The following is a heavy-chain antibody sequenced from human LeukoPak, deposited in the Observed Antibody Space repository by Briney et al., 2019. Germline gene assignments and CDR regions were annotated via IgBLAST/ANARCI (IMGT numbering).Heavy chain of an antibody. J-gene: IGHJ4*02. V-gene: IGHV3-49*03. CDR3: TRADHCGGDCYTFDF. CDR1: GLTFGDFA. Sequence: PGRSLRLSCTTSGLTFGDFAMSWFRQAPGKGLEWVGFIRRKTYGGTTEYAASVKGRFSISRDDSKRIAYLQMDSLKTEDTAVYYRTRADHCGGDCYTFDFWGQGALVTVSS. CDR2: IRRKTYGGTT. D-gene: IGHD2-21*02.